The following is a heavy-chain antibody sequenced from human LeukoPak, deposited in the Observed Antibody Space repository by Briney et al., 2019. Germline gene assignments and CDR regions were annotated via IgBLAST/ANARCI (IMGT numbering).Heavy chain of an antibody. V-gene: IGHV4-4*02. CDR1: RFTFSRYW. Sequence: PGGSLRLSCAASRFTFSRYWMNWVRQAPGKGLEWIGNIYYSGIIYYNPSLKSRVTISVDTSKNHFSLKLTSVTAADTAVYYCASLNWGIPPWFDYWGQGTLVTVSS. CDR2: IYYSGII. D-gene: IGHD7-27*01. J-gene: IGHJ4*02. CDR3: ASLNWGIPPWFDY.